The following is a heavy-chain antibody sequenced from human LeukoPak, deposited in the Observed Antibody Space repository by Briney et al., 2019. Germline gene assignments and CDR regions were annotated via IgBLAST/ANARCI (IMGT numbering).Heavy chain of an antibody. CDR2: MNPHSDNT. CDR3: TRRANGRRYNWFDT. V-gene: IGHV1-8*01. CDR1: GYTFTSYD. D-gene: IGHD2-8*01. J-gene: IGHJ5*02. Sequence: ASVKVSCKASGYTFTSYDINWVRQATGQELEWMGWMNPHSDNTAYAQKFQGRVTMTKNTSISTAYMELSSLRSDDTAVYYCTRRANGRRYNWFDTWGQGTLVTVSS.